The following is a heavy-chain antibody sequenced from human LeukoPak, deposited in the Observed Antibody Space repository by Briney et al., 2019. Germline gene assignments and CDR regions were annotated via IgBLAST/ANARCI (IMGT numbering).Heavy chain of an antibody. CDR3: EKVADYGDYVVYDAFDI. D-gene: IGHD4-17*01. Sequence: PGGSLRLSCAASGFTFSSYAMSWVRQAPGKGLEWVSAISGSGGSTYYADSVKGRFTISRDNSKNTLYLQMNSLRAEDTAVYYCEKVADYGDYVVYDAFDIWGQGTMVTVSS. CDR2: ISGSGGST. J-gene: IGHJ3*02. CDR1: GFTFSSYA. V-gene: IGHV3-23*01.